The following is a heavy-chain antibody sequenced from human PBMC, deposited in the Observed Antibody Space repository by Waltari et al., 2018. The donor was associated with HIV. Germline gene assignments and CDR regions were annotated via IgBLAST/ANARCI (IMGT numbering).Heavy chain of an antibody. CDR2: IYYSGRT. J-gene: IGHJ6*02. V-gene: IGHV4-39*01. CDR1: GGSISSSSYY. CDR3: ARHRRVGSSWSYYYYYGMDV. D-gene: IGHD6-13*01. Sequence: QLQLQESGPGLVKPSETLSLTCTVSGGSISSSSYYWGWIRQPPGKGREWIGSIYYSGRTYYNPALKIRVTISVDTSKNQFSLKLSSVTAADTAVYYCARHRRVGSSWSYYYYYGMDVWGQGTTVTVSS.